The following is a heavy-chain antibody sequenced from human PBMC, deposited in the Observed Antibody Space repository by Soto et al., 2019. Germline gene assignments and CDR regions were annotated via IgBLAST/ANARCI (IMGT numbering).Heavy chain of an antibody. D-gene: IGHD6-13*01. CDR2: ITPGGGIT. J-gene: IGHJ4*02. Sequence: QVQLVQSGAEVKKPGASVRVSCKASGYTFTTYDIHWVRQAPGLGLEWMGIITPGGGITSYAQKFKGRITMTRDTSTSTVYMELSSLRSEDTAMYYCAKVLSELVPRYFDTWGQGTLVTVSS. V-gene: IGHV1-46*01. CDR3: AKVLSELVPRYFDT. CDR1: GYTFTTYD.